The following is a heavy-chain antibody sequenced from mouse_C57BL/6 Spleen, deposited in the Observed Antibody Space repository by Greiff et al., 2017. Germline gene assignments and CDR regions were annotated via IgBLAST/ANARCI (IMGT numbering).Heavy chain of an antibody. CDR1: GFSLRTFGLG. Sequence: QVTLKVSGPGILQPSQTLSLPCSFSGFSLRTFGLGVGWIRLPSGKGLEWLAHIWWDDDKYYNPALKSRLPISKDTSKNQVFLKIANVATADTATYYCARIDGDYYCDYWGQGTTLTVSS. CDR2: IWWDDDK. CDR3: ARIDGDYYCDY. J-gene: IGHJ2*01. V-gene: IGHV8-8*01. D-gene: IGHD2-13*01.